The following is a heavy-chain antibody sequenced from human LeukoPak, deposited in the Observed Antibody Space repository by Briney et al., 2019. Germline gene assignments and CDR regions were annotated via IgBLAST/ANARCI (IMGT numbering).Heavy chain of an antibody. D-gene: IGHD1-26*01. CDR3: ARDLGADAFDI. V-gene: IGHV3-66*01. Sequence: GGSLRLSCAASGFTVSSNYMSWVRQAPGKGLEWVSVIYSGGSTYYADSVKGRFTISRDNSKNTLYLQMNSLRAEDTAVYYCARDLGADAFDIWGQGTMVTVSS. CDR1: GFTVSSNY. J-gene: IGHJ3*02. CDR2: IYSGGST.